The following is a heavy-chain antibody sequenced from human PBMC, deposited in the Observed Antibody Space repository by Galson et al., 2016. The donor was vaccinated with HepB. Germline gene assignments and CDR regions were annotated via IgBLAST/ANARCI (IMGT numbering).Heavy chain of an antibody. J-gene: IGHJ4*02. Sequence: SLRLSCAASGFTFRDFPMVWVRQAPGQGLEWVSSISSDGVYTYYADSLKGRFSISRDNAKNSLFLQMSSLRAEDTAMYYCARDYFCVGASCRGESGRFDYWGQGALVTVSS. CDR3: ARDYFCVGASCRGESGRFDY. CDR1: GFTFRDFP. V-gene: IGHV3-21*01. D-gene: IGHD2-21*01. CDR2: ISSDGVYT.